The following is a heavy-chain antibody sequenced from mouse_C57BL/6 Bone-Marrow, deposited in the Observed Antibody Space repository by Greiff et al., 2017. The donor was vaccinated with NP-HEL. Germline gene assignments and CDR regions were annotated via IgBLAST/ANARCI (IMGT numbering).Heavy chain of an antibody. V-gene: IGHV1-76*01. CDR2: IYPGSGNT. CDR1: GYTFTDYY. Sequence: VQLQQSGAELVRPGASVKLSCKASGYTFTDYYINWVKQRPGQGLEWIARIYPGSGNTYYNEKFKGKATLTAEKSSSTAYMQLSSLTSEDSAVYFCARGGYYGSSSWYFDVWGTGTTVTVSS. CDR3: ARGGYYGSSSWYFDV. D-gene: IGHD1-1*01. J-gene: IGHJ1*03.